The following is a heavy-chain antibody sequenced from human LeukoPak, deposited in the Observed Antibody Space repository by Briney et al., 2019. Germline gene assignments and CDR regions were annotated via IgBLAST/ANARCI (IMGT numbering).Heavy chain of an antibody. Sequence: ASVKVSCKASGYTFTSYDINWVRHATGQGLEWMGWMNPNSGNTGYAQKFQGRVTMTRNTSISTAYMELSSLRSEDTAVYYCARGGYGSGTTQWGYYYYGMDVWGQGTTVTVSS. CDR2: MNPNSGNT. CDR3: ARGGYGSGTTQWGYYYYGMDV. J-gene: IGHJ6*02. V-gene: IGHV1-8*01. D-gene: IGHD3-10*01. CDR1: GYTFTSYD.